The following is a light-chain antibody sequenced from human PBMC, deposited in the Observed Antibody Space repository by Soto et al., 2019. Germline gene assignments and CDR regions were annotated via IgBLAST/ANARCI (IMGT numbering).Light chain of an antibody. CDR2: TAS. V-gene: IGKV1-39*01. CDR3: QRYNDYQYV. Sequence: DIKMTQSPSSLSASVGDRVTITCRASQYISNYLNWYQQKSGTAPKLLIHTASTLQSGVPSRFSGRGSGPDFTLTISSVQPDDFATYYCQRYNDYQYVFGQGTKL. J-gene: IGKJ2*01. CDR1: QYISNY.